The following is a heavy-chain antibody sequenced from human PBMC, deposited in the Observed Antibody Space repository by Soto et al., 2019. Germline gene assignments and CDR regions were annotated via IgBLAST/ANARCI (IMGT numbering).Heavy chain of an antibody. V-gene: IGHV4-4*02. J-gene: IGHJ4*02. CDR3: ARDLRDDIGSGFDY. CDR2: IYHSGST. Sequence: QVQLQESGPGLVKPSGTLSLTCAVSGGSISSSNWWSWVRQPPGKGLEWIGEIYHSGSTNYNPSHNVRLTISEDKSKNQFSLKLSSGTAADTAVYYCARDLRDDIGSGFDYWGQGTLVTVSS. D-gene: IGHD5-12*01. CDR1: GGSISSSNW.